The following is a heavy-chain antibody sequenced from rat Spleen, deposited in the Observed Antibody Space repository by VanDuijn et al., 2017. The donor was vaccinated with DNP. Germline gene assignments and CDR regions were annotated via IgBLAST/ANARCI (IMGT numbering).Heavy chain of an antibody. D-gene: IGHD1-1*01. CDR1: GFSLTSNS. J-gene: IGHJ2*01. Sequence: QVQLKESGPGLVQPSQTLSLTCTVAGFSLTSNSVHWVRQPPGKGLEWMRVVWIGGTTHISSIFKSRLTISRDTSTSQVFFKLNSLQTEDTATYYCARDGQWDYLDYWGQGVMVTVSS. CDR3: ARDGQWDYLDY. CDR2: VWIGGTT. V-gene: IGHV2-41*01.